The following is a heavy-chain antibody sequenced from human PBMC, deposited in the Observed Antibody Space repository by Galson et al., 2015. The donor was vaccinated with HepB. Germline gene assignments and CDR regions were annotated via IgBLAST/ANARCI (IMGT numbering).Heavy chain of an antibody. J-gene: IGHJ4*02. CDR1: GFTFSSYG. V-gene: IGHV3-30*18. CDR2: ISYDGSNK. D-gene: IGHD3-22*01. CDR3: AKDSHLYSSGYYYVSWYFDY. Sequence: SLRLSCAASGFTFSSYGMHWVRQAPGKGLEWVAVISYDGSNKYYADSVKGRFAISRDNSKNTLYLQMNSLRAEDTAVYYCAKDSHLYSSGYYYVSWYFDYWGQGTLVTVSS.